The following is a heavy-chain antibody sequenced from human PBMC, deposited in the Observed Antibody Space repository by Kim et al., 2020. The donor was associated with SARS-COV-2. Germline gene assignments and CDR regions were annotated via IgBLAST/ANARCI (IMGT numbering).Heavy chain of an antibody. CDR3: AKDMGGWELLALDYYYYGMDV. J-gene: IGHJ6*02. CDR2: ISGDGGST. CDR1: GFTFDDYA. Sequence: GGSLRLSCAASGFTFDDYAMHWVRQAPGKGLEWVSLISGDGGSTYYADSVKGRFTISRDNSKNSLYLQMNSLRTEDTALYYCAKDMGGWELLALDYYYYGMDVWGQGTTVTVSS. D-gene: IGHD1-26*01. V-gene: IGHV3-43*02.